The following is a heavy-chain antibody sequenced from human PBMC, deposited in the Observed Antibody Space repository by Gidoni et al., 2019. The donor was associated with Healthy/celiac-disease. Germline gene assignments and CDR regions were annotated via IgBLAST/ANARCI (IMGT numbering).Heavy chain of an antibody. CDR1: VDSVSSHSPA. CDR2: TYYRSKWYN. CDR3: AREGIAGSRAVAGTSWFDP. D-gene: IGHD6-19*01. V-gene: IGHV6-1*01. Sequence: QVQLQQSGPGLVKPSQTLSLTCAISVDSVSSHSPALYWIRQSPSRGLEWLGRTYYRSKWYNDYAVSVKSRITINPDTSKNQFSMQLNSVTPEDTAVYYCAREGIAGSRAVAGTSWFDPWGQGTLVTVSS. J-gene: IGHJ5*02.